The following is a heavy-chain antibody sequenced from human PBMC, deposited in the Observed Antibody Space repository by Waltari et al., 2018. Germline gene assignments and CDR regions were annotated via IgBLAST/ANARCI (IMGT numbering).Heavy chain of an antibody. D-gene: IGHD2-2*01. CDR2: IYHGGDT. Sequence: QVQLQESGPGLVKPSETLSLTCAVPGYLISGGYYWAWVRQPHGKGLEWIATIYHGGDTFSNPSLKSRLTISLDTSKNQFSLSLTSVTAADTAVYFCTTNGLGYCTSATCRRFDYWGQGTVVTVSS. V-gene: IGHV4-38-2*01. CDR1: GYLISGGYY. CDR3: TTNGLGYCTSATCRRFDY. J-gene: IGHJ4*02.